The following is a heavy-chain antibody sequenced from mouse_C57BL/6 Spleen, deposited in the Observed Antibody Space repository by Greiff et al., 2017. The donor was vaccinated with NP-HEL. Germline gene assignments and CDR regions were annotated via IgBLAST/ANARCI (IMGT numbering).Heavy chain of an antibody. Sequence: EVLLVESGGGLVKPGGSLKLSCAASGFTFSDYGMHWVRQAPEKGLEWVAYISSGSSTIYYADTVKGRFTISRDNAKNTLFLQMTSLRSEDTAMYYCARGGVYALDYWGQGTTLTVSS. D-gene: IGHD1-3*01. V-gene: IGHV5-17*01. J-gene: IGHJ2*01. CDR1: GFTFSDYG. CDR2: ISSGSSTI. CDR3: ARGGVYALDY.